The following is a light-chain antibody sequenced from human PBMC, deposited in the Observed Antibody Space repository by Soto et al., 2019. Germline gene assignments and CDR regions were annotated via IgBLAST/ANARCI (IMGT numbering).Light chain of an antibody. V-gene: IGKV1-5*01. CDR1: QSISQW. CDR2: DAS. CDR3: QQYNGYSWT. Sequence: EIQMTQSPSTLSASVGDRVAITCRASQSISQWVAWYQQKPGRAPELLIYDASKLKSGVPSRFSGSGSGTEFSLTITSLQPDDSAMYYCQQYNGYSWTFGRGTKVEIK. J-gene: IGKJ1*01.